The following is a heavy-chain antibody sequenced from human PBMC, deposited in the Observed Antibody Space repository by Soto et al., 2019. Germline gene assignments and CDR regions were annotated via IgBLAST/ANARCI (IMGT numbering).Heavy chain of an antibody. J-gene: IGHJ4*02. CDR2: IYHNGRA. CDR1: GASIKSDTW. V-gene: IGHV4-4*02. D-gene: IGHD2-8*02. Sequence: SETLSLTCDVSGASIKSDTWWTWVRQSPGKGLEWIGEIYHNGRAFDNPSLKGRVTISIDKSNNQFSLNLTSVTAADTAVYYCARADSVLVVKGFDLWGQGTLVTVSS. CDR3: ARADSVLVVKGFDL.